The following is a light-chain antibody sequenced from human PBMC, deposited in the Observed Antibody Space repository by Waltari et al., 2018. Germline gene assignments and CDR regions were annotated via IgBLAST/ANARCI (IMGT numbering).Light chain of an antibody. Sequence: SSEVTQDPSVSVALGQTVRNTCQGDILRSHFASWYQQMPGQAPILGIYGQNARPSGIPDRFSGSASGDTASLTITGVQAEDEADYYCNCRDTSGNHYVFGPGTKVTVL. CDR1: ILRSHF. CDR2: GQN. J-gene: IGLJ1*01. CDR3: NCRDTSGNHYV. V-gene: IGLV3-19*01.